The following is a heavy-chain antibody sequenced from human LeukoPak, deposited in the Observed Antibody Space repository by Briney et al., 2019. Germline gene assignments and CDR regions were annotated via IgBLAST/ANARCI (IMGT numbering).Heavy chain of an antibody. D-gene: IGHD3-10*01. CDR2: INHSGST. CDR3: ARDWSQEDRGVYANWFDP. V-gene: IGHV4-34*01. Sequence: PSETLSLTCAVYGGSFSGYYWSWIRQPPGKGLEWIGEINHSGSTNYNPSLKSRVTISVDTSKNQFSLKLSSVTAADTAVYYCARDWSQEDRGVYANWFDPWGQGTLVTVSS. J-gene: IGHJ5*02. CDR1: GGSFSGYY.